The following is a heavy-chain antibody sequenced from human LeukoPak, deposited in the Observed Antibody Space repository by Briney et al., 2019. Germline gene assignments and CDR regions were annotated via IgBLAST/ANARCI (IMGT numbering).Heavy chain of an antibody. J-gene: IGHJ4*02. D-gene: IGHD3-22*01. V-gene: IGHV3-53*01. CDR2: IYSGGNT. CDR1: GFTFSSYW. CDR3: ARCYYDGSGFYYYFDY. Sequence: GGSLRLSCVVSGFTFSSYWMNWVRQAPGKGLEWVSVIYSGGNTYYTDSVKGRFTISRDNPKNTVFLQMGSLRGEDTAVYYCARCYYDGSGFYYYFDYWGQGTLVTVSS.